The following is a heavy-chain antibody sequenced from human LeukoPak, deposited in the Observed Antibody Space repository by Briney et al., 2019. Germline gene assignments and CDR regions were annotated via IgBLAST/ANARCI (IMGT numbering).Heavy chain of an antibody. CDR2: ISAYSGHT. Sequence: ASVKVSCKCSGYRFSSYGICWVRQAPGQGLEWVGWISAYSGHTNYAQKVQGRLTMTTDRSTSTAYMELRGLRSDDTAVYYCVREGEAATTGDYWGQGTLVTVSS. V-gene: IGHV1-18*01. D-gene: IGHD1-14*01. CDR3: VREGEAATTGDY. J-gene: IGHJ4*02. CDR1: GYRFSSYG.